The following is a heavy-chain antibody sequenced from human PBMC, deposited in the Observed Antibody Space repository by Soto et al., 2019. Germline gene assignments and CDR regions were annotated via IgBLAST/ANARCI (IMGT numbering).Heavy chain of an antibody. V-gene: IGHV3-23*01. CDR2: VSGGGGST. CDR1: GFSYAGYA. J-gene: IGHJ4*02. D-gene: IGHD3-3*01. CDR3: AKTQNFNGYYTVFDS. Sequence: GGSLRLSCIVSGFSYAGYALAWVRQAPGKGLEWVAAVSGGGGSTYYADSVKGRFSISRDKSGNMIYLQMNSLTAGDTAVYYCAKTQNFNGYYTVFDSSGQATRVTVSS.